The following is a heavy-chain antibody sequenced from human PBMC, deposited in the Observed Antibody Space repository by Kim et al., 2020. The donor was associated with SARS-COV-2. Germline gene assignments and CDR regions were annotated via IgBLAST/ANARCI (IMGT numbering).Heavy chain of an antibody. V-gene: IGHV4-59*01. J-gene: IGHJ3*02. CDR3: ARDIGVAATDAFDI. D-gene: IGHD2-15*01. Sequence: NPSINSRVTIAVDTSKNQFSLKLSSVAAADTAVYYCARDIGVAATDAFDIWGQGTMVTVSS.